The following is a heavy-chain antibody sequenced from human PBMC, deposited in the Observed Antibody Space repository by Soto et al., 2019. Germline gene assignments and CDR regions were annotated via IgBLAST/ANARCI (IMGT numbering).Heavy chain of an antibody. CDR2: IYYSGST. Sequence: SETLSLTCTVSGGSISSYYWSWIRQPPGKGLEWIGYIYYSGSTNYNPSLKSRVTISVDTSKNQFSLKLSSVTAADTAVYYCARDFYYGDYVSDYYYMDVWGKGTTVTVSS. CDR1: GGSISSYY. D-gene: IGHD4-17*01. J-gene: IGHJ6*03. V-gene: IGHV4-59*01. CDR3: ARDFYYGDYVSDYYYMDV.